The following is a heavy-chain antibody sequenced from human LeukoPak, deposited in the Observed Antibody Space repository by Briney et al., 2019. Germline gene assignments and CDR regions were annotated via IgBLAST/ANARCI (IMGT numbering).Heavy chain of an antibody. J-gene: IGHJ4*02. Sequence: PGGSLRLSCAASGFTFSSYWMSWVRQAPGKGLEWVANIKQDGSEKYYLDSVKGRFTISRDNAENPLYLQMNSLRAEDTAVYYCATEASSGLEDWGQGILSPSPQ. CDR1: GFTFSSYW. CDR2: IKQDGSEK. CDR3: ATEASSGLED. D-gene: IGHD6-19*01. V-gene: IGHV3-7*01.